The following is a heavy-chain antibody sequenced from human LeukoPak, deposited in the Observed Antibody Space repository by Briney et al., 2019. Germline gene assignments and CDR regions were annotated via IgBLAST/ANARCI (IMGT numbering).Heavy chain of an antibody. V-gene: IGHV3-23*01. CDR2: ISGSGGST. CDR1: GFTFSSYA. CDR3: AKPSKYGNFFDY. D-gene: IGHD2-2*01. J-gene: IGHJ4*02. Sequence: GGSLRLSCAASGFTFSSYAMSWVRQAPGKGLEWVSAISGSGGSTYYADSVQGRFIVSRDISKNTLYLQMDSLRADDTAVYCCAKPSKYGNFFDYWGQGTLVTVSS.